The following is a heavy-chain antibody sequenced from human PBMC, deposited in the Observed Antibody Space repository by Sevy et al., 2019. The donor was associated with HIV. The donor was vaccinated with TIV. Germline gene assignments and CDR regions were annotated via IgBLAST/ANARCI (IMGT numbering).Heavy chain of an antibody. J-gene: IGHJ4*02. CDR1: GGSISSSSYY. CDR3: ARQARTGMSGYYFDY. V-gene: IGHV4-39*01. D-gene: IGHD1-26*01. CDR2: IYYSGST. Sequence: SKTLSLTCTVSGGSISSSSYYWGWIRQPPGKGLEWIGSIYYSGSTYYNPSLKSRVTISVDTSKNQFSLKLSSVTAADTAVYYCARQARTGMSGYYFDYWGQGTLVTVSS.